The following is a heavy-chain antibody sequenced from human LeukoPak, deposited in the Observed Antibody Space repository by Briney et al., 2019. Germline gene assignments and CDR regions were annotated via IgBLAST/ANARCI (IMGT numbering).Heavy chain of an antibody. V-gene: IGHV4-34*01. CDR2: INHSGSI. CDR3: ARGRSIVAVLPFDY. CDR1: GGSFSGYY. J-gene: IGHJ4*02. D-gene: IGHD2-15*01. Sequence: SETLSLTCAVYGGSFSGYYWSWIRQPPGKGLEWIGEINHSGSINYNPSLKSRVTISVDTSKNQFSLKLSSVTAADTAVYYCARGRSIVAVLPFDYWGQGTLVTVSS.